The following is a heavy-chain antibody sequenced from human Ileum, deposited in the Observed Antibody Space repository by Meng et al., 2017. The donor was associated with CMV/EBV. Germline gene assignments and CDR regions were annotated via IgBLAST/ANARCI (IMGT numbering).Heavy chain of an antibody. CDR2: IIYSGST. D-gene: IGHD6-13*01. J-gene: IGHJ4*02. CDR1: GGSISSGGY. Sequence: CTVSGGSISSGGYWNWIRQRPGKGLDWIGYIIYSGSTYYNPSLKSRLSISVDTSKNQFSLKLTSVTAADTAVYYCARDEAIAAPLNYWGRGILVTVSS. CDR3: ARDEAIAAPLNY. V-gene: IGHV4-31*03.